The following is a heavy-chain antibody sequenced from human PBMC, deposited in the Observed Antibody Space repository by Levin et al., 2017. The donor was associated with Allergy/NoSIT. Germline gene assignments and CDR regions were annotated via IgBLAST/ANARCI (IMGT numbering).Heavy chain of an antibody. Sequence: GGSLRLSCAASGFSLSSYWMHWVRQAPGKGLVWVSRSKYDGSSTSYADSVMGRFITSRDNAKNMLYLQMNSLRAGGTAVYKCARDDYACIWGAGTMDTVS. CDR3: ARDDYACI. J-gene: IGHJ3*02. CDR1: GFSLSSYW. CDR2: SKYDGSST. D-gene: IGHD4-17*01. V-gene: IGHV3-74*01.